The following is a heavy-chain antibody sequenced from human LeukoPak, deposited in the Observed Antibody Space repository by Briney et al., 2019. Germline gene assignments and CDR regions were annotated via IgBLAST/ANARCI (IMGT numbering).Heavy chain of an antibody. CDR2: ISYDGSNK. CDR1: GFTFSSYA. Sequence: GGSLRLSCAASGFTFSSYAMHWVRQAPGKGLEWVAVISYDGSNKYYADSVKGRFTISRDNSKNTLYLQMNSLRAEDTAVYYCARDYMEYSSSSGYWGQGTLVTVSS. J-gene: IGHJ4*02. CDR3: ARDYMEYSSSSGY. V-gene: IGHV3-30-3*01. D-gene: IGHD6-6*01.